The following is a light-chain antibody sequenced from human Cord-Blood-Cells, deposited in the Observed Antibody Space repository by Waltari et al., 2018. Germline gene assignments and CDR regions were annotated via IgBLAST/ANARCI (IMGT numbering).Light chain of an antibody. CDR2: DAS. CDR3: SSYTSSSTV. V-gene: IGLV2-14*01. J-gene: IGLJ2*01. CDR1: SSDVGGYNY. Sequence: QSALTQPASVSGSPGQSITISCTGTSSDVGGYNYVSWYQQHPGKAPKLMIYDASNRPSGVSNRFSGSKSGNTASLTSSGLQAEDEADYYCSSYTSSSTVFGGGTKLTVL.